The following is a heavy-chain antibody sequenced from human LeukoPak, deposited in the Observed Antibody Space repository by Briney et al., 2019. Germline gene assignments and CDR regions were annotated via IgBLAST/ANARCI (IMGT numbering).Heavy chain of an antibody. CDR1: GYSFTSYW. V-gene: IGHV5-51*01. CDR2: IYPGDSDT. CDR3: ARLPYSGSYSVYYYYYYMDV. Sequence: GESLKISCKGSGYSFTSYWIGWVRQMPGKGLEWMGIIYPGDSDTRYSPSFQGQVTISADKSISTAYLQWSSLKASDTAMYYCARLPYSGSYSVYYYYYYMDVWGKGTTVTVSS. D-gene: IGHD1-26*01. J-gene: IGHJ6*03.